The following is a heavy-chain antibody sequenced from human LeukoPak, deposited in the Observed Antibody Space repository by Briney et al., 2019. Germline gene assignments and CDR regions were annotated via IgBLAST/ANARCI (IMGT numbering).Heavy chain of an antibody. CDR1: GFTFSSYG. D-gene: IGHD5-18*01. CDR2: IAYDGSNK. V-gene: IGHV3-30*18. Sequence: GRSLRLSCAASGFTFSSYGMHWVRQAPGKGLEWVAVIAYDGSNKYYADSVKGRFSISRDNSKNTLYLQMNSPRAEDTAVFYCAKDPRGYSYGYFDYWGQGALVTVSS. J-gene: IGHJ4*02. CDR3: AKDPRGYSYGYFDY.